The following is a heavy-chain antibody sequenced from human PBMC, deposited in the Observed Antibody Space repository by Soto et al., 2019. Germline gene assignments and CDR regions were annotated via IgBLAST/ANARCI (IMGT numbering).Heavy chain of an antibody. Sequence: QVQLVESGGGVVQPGRSLRLSCAASGFTFSSYAMHWVRQAPGKGLEWVAVISYDGSNKYYADSVKGRFTISRDNSKNTLYLQMNSLRAEDTAVYYCARDLGIAAADTTYYYGMDVWGQGTTVTVSS. D-gene: IGHD6-13*01. CDR1: GFTFSSYA. J-gene: IGHJ6*02. V-gene: IGHV3-30-3*01. CDR2: ISYDGSNK. CDR3: ARDLGIAAADTTYYYGMDV.